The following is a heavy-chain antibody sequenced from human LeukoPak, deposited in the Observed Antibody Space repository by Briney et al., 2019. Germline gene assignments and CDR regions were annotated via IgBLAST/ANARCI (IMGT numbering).Heavy chain of an antibody. V-gene: IGHV4-4*07. CDR2: IYTSGST. D-gene: IGHD3-3*01. Sequence: PSETLSLTCTVSGGSINSYYLGWIRQPAGKGLEWISRIYTSGSTNYNPSLKSRVTMSVDTSKNQFSLNLTSVTAADTAVYYCVRDQGFLAYWGQGTLDTVSS. CDR1: GGSINSYY. J-gene: IGHJ4*02. CDR3: VRDQGFLAY.